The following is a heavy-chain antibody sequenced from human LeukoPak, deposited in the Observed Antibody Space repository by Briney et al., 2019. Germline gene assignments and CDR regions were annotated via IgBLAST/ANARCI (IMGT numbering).Heavy chain of an antibody. D-gene: IGHD3-22*01. CDR3: ARDYYDSSGYYFGAAFDY. CDR2: INPSGGST. J-gene: IGHJ4*02. V-gene: IGHV1-46*01. Sequence: ASVKVSCKASGYTFTSYYMHWVRQAPGQGLEWMGIINPSGGSTSYAQKFQGRVTMTRDTSTSTVYMELSSLRSEDTAVCYCARDYYDSSGYYFGAAFDYWGQGTLVTVSS. CDR1: GYTFTSYY.